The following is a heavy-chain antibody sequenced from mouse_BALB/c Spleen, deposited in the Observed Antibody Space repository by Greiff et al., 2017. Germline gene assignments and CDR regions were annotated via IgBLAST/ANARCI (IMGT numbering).Heavy chain of an antibody. D-gene: IGHD2-4*01. CDR1: GYTFTSYY. Sequence: VQLQQPGAELVKPGASVKLSCKASGYTFTSYYMYWVKQRPGQGLEWIGGINPSNGGTNFNEKFKSKATLTVDKSSSTAYMQLSSLTSEDSAVYYCTRPLYYDYFYAMDYWGQGTSVTVSS. V-gene: IGHV1S81*02. CDR3: TRPLYYDYFYAMDY. CDR2: INPSNGGT. J-gene: IGHJ4*01.